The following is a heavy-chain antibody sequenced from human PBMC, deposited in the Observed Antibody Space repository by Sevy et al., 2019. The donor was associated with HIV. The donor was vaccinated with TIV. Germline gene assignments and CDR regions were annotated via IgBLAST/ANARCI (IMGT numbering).Heavy chain of an antibody. CDR1: GVSFSDYY. CDR2: VSQSGSA. Sequence: SETLSLTCAVSGVSFSDYYWAWIRQAPGKGLEWIGEVSQSGSANYNPSLRSRVIMSLDTSKNHVSPKLTSVTAADTARYYCARGPLFSPEYCSGGTCPTIDFWSQGTLVTVSS. D-gene: IGHD2-15*01. V-gene: IGHV4-34*01. CDR3: ARGPLFSPEYCSGGTCPTIDF. J-gene: IGHJ4*01.